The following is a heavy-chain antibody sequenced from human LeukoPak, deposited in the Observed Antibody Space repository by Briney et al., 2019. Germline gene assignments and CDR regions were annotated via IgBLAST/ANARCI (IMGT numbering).Heavy chain of an antibody. CDR2: ISSSSSTI. Sequence: GGSLRLSCAASGFTFSSYSLNWVRQAPGKGLEWVSYISSSSSTIYYADSVKGRFTISRDNAKNSLYLQMNSLRDEDTAVYYCSTTVAGTDRSYYYSYGMDVWGQGTTVTVS. CDR1: GFTFSSYS. V-gene: IGHV3-48*02. CDR3: STTVAGTDRSYYYSYGMDV. D-gene: IGHD6-19*01. J-gene: IGHJ6*01.